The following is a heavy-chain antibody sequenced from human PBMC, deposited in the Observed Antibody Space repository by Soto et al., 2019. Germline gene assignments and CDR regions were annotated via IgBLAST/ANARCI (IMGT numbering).Heavy chain of an antibody. CDR3: AREGWPLLQTGMDV. CDR2: ISSSNRTI. CDR1: GFTFRSYS. Sequence: GSPRLSCAASGFTFRSYSMNWVRQAPGKGLEWVSYISSSNRTINYADSVKGRFIISRDNAKNSLYLQMHSLRDEDTAVYYCAREGWPLLQTGMDVWGQGTTVTVSS. V-gene: IGHV3-48*02. D-gene: IGHD2-15*01. J-gene: IGHJ6*02.